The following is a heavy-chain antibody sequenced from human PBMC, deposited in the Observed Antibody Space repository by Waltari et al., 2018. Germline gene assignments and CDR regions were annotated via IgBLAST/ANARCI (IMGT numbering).Heavy chain of an antibody. CDR3: ARVPRDYLHFDY. D-gene: IGHD3-16*01. J-gene: IGHJ4*02. V-gene: IGHV1-69*12. Sequence: QVQLVQSGAEVKKPGSSVKVSCKASGGTFSSYAISWVRQAPGQGLEWMGGIIPFFGTANYAQKFQGRVTITADESTSTAYMDLSSLRSEDTAVYYCARVPRDYLHFDYWGQGTLVTVSS. CDR2: IIPFFGTA. CDR1: GGTFSSYA.